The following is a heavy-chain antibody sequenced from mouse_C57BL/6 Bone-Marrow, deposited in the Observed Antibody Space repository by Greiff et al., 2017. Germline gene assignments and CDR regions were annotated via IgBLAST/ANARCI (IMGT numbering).Heavy chain of an antibody. Sequence: VQLQQPGAELVRPGTSVKLSCKASGYTFTSYWMHWVKQRPGQGLEWIGVIDPSDSYTNYNQQFKGKATLTVDTSSSTAYMQLSSRTSEDSAVYYCAREYYGSSFDYWGQGTTLTVSS. V-gene: IGHV1-59*01. CDR3: AREYYGSSFDY. J-gene: IGHJ2*01. CDR2: IDPSDSYT. D-gene: IGHD1-1*01. CDR1: GYTFTSYW.